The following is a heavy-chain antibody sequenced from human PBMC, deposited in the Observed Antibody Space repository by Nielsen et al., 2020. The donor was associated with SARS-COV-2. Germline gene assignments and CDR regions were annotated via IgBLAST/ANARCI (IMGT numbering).Heavy chain of an antibody. CDR2: FDPEDGDT. D-gene: IGHD1-7*01. V-gene: IGHV1-24*01. Sequence: SVNVSCKVSGYTLTELSMPWVRQAPGKGLEGMGGFDPEDGDTIYAQKFQGRVTMTEDTSTDTAYMELSSLRSEDTAVYYCATGSPRLELRYNWFDPWGQGTLVTVSS. CDR1: GYTLTELS. J-gene: IGHJ5*02. CDR3: ATGSPRLELRYNWFDP.